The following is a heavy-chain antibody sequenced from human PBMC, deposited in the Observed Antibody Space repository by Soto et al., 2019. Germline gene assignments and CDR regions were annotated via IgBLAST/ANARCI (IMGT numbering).Heavy chain of an antibody. Sequence: SETLSLTCSVSGGSMSGHYWSWIRQPPGKGPECIGYVYYSGSTTYNPSLESRVSISVDTSKSQFSLRLTSVTAADTAVYYCARFVADSSGWRFDYWGQGTLVTVSS. CDR3: ARFVADSSGWRFDY. CDR2: VYYSGST. V-gene: IGHV4-59*11. CDR1: GGSMSGHY. D-gene: IGHD6-19*01. J-gene: IGHJ4*02.